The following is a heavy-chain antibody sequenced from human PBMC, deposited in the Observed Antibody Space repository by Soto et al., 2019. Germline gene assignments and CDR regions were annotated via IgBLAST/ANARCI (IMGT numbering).Heavy chain of an antibody. Sequence: QVQLVESGGGVVQPGTSLRLSCEASGFTFSNCGMHWVRQAPGKGPEWVAVISYDGINKYSADSMKGRFTISRDNSRNTVFLQMNSLRVEDTAVYYCARDYQWSIDYWGQGTLVTVSS. CDR2: ISYDGINK. V-gene: IGHV3-33*01. J-gene: IGHJ4*02. D-gene: IGHD2-15*01. CDR1: GFTFSNCG. CDR3: ARDYQWSIDY.